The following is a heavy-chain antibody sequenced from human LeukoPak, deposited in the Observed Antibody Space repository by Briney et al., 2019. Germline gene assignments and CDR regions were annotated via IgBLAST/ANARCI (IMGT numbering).Heavy chain of an antibody. CDR2: IIPILDIA. V-gene: IGHV1-69*04. CDR1: GGTFISYT. J-gene: IGHJ5*02. D-gene: IGHD6-13*01. Sequence: SVKVSCKASGGTFISYTISWVRQAPGQGLEWMGRIIPILDIANYVQKLQGRVTITADKSTSTAYMELSSLRSEDTAVYYCARDFPPPSSWSNNWFDPWGQGTLVTVSS. CDR3: ARDFPPPSSWSNNWFDP.